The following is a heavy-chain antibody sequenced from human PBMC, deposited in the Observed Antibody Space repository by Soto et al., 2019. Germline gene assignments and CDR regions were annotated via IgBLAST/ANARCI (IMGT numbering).Heavy chain of an antibody. J-gene: IGHJ4*01. CDR2: TYYRSKWYY. V-gene: IGHV6-1*01. CDR3: ARGEQYSGRIFDY. Sequence: SQTLSLPCGITGDSVSSNSAGCSLVRQSPSRGLEWLGRTYYRSKWYYEYAVSVRGRITINPDTSKNQYSLQLNSVTPEDTAVYFCARGEQYSGRIFDYWGQGTLVTVSS. CDR1: GDSVSSNSAG. D-gene: IGHD1-26*01.